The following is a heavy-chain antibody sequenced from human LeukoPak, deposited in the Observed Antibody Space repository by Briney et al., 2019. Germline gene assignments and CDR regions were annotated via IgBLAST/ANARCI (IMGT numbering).Heavy chain of an antibody. CDR3: ARRVFSGWGY. CDR1: GYTFSNYG. J-gene: IGHJ4*02. D-gene: IGHD6-19*01. CDR2: INPKSGGT. Sequence: AASVKVSCKASGYTFSNYGVSWVRQAPGQGLEWMGWINPKSGGTNYAQKFPGRVTMTRDTSISTAYMELSSLRSDDTAIYYCARRVFSGWGYWGQGTLVTVSS. V-gene: IGHV1-2*02.